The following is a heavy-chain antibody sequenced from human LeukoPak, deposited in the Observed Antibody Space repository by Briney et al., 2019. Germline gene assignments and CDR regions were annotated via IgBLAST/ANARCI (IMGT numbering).Heavy chain of an antibody. Sequence: GGPLKPSCAASGFIFSSYSMNWAPQAPGKGLEWVSFISSSSSYIYYADSVKGRFTISRDNSNDTLYLHMSSLRAEGTAVCYCVCTAYYYYYLDLWGRGTAVSVSS. D-gene: IGHD5-18*01. V-gene: IGHV3-21*04. CDR2: ISSSSSYI. J-gene: IGHJ6*03. CDR1: GFIFSSYS. CDR3: VCTAYYYYYLDL.